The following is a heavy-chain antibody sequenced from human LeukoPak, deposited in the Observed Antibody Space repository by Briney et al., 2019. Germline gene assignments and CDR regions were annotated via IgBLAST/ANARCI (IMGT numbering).Heavy chain of an antibody. D-gene: IGHD4-23*01. CDR3: ASIYGGNSGGAFDI. J-gene: IGHJ3*02. CDR2: IIPIFGTA. V-gene: IGHV1-69*05. Sequence: SVTVSFKASGGTFSTYAISWVRQAPGQGLEWMGGIIPIFGTANYAQKFQGRVTIITDESTSTAYMELSSLRSEDTAVYYCASIYGGNSGGAFDIWGQGTMVTVSS. CDR1: GGTFSTYA.